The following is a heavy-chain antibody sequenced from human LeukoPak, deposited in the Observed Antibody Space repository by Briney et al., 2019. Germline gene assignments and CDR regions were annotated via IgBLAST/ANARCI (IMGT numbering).Heavy chain of an antibody. Sequence: GGSLRLSCAASGFTFDDYGMSWVRQAPGKGLEWVSGINWNGGSTGYADSVKGRFTISRDNAKNSLYLQMNSLRAEDTALYYCAGDRIWSGYYREANWFDPWGQGTLVTVSS. J-gene: IGHJ5*02. CDR3: AGDRIWSGYYREANWFDP. V-gene: IGHV3-20*04. CDR2: INWNGGST. D-gene: IGHD3-3*01. CDR1: GFTFDDYG.